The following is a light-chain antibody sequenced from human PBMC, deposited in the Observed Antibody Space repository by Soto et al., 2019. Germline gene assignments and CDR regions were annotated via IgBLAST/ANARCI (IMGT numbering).Light chain of an antibody. CDR2: GAS. CDR1: QSVSNY. CDR3: QQYCSSPRT. V-gene: IGKV3-20*01. Sequence: IVLTQPPATLSLSPGERATLSCRASQSVSNYLAWYQQKPGQAPRLLIYGASTRSTGIPARFSGSGSGTDFTLTISRLEPEDFAVYYCQQYCSSPRTFGQGTKVDI. J-gene: IGKJ1*01.